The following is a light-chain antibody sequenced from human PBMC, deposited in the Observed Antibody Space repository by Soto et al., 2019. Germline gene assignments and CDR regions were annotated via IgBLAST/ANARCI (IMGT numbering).Light chain of an antibody. CDR2: AAS. Sequence: DIRMTQSPSSLSAFVGDTVTITCQTGPPTSVYLNWYQQKPGKAPTLLISAASTLQSGVPSRFSGSGKGTHFTLSISDLRPEDFATYYCQQTYAAPLTFGGGTKVDIK. CDR1: PPTSVY. CDR3: QQTYAAPLT. V-gene: IGKV1-39*01. J-gene: IGKJ4*01.